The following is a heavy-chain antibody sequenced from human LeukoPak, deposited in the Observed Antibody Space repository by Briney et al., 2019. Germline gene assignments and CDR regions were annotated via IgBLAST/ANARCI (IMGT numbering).Heavy chain of an antibody. D-gene: IGHD3-22*01. CDR1: GFTFDDYA. Sequence: TGRSLRLSCAASGFTFDDYAMHWVRQAPGKGLEWVSGISWNSGSIGYADSVKGRFTISRDNAKNSLYLQMNSLRAEDTALYYCAKAEGTYDSSGYYPLFDYWGQGTLVTVSS. CDR3: AKAEGTYDSSGYYPLFDY. J-gene: IGHJ4*02. CDR2: ISWNSGSI. V-gene: IGHV3-9*01.